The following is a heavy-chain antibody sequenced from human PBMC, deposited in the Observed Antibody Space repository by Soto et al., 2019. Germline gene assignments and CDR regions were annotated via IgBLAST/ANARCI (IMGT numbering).Heavy chain of an antibody. CDR3: ARSIAARPEGRWFDP. CDR1: GGTFSSYT. CDR2: IIPILGIA. V-gene: IGHV1-69*02. J-gene: IGHJ5*01. D-gene: IGHD6-6*01. Sequence: SVKVSCKASGGTFSSYTISWVRQAPGQGLEWMGRIIPILGIANYAQKFQGRVTITADKSTSTAYMELSSLRSEDTAVYYCARSIAARPEGRWFDPWGQGTMVTVSS.